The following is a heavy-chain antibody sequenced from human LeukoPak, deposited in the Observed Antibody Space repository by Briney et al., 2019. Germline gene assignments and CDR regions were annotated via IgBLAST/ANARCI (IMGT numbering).Heavy chain of an antibody. CDR3: ASPSSYGSGSYRAFDI. J-gene: IGHJ3*02. Sequence: SQTLSLTCTVSGGSISSGGYYWRWIRQHPGKGLEWIEYIYYSGSTYYNPSLKSRVTISVDTSKNQFSLKLSSVTAADTAVYYCASPSSYGSGSYRAFDIWGQGTMVTVSS. D-gene: IGHD3-10*01. CDR2: IYYSGST. CDR1: GGSISSGGYY. V-gene: IGHV4-31*03.